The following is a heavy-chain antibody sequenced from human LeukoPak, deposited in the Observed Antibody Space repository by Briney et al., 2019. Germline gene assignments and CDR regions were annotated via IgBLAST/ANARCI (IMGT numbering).Heavy chain of an antibody. D-gene: IGHD2-2*01. V-gene: IGHV1-8*01. CDR1: GYTFTSYD. CDR2: MSPNSGNT. CDR3: ARGAGQLPSPYYYYYYMDV. Sequence: GASVKVSCKASGYTFTSYDINWVRQATGQGLEWMGWMSPNSGNTGYAQKFQGRVTMTRNTSISTAYMELSSLRSEDTAVYYCARGAGQLPSPYYYYYYMDVWGKGTTVTVSS. J-gene: IGHJ6*03.